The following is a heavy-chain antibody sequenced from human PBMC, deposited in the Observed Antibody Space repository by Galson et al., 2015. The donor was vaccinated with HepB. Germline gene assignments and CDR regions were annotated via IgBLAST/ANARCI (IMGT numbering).Heavy chain of an antibody. D-gene: IGHD5-12*01. CDR3: ARDASGYDLEEHFDY. CDR1: GYTFTSYA. Sequence: SVKVSCKASGYTFTSYAMHWVRQAPGQRLEWMGWINAGNGNTKYSQKFQGRVTITRDTSASTAYMELSSLRSEDTAVYYCARDASGYDLEEHFDYWGQGTLVTVSS. J-gene: IGHJ4*02. V-gene: IGHV1-3*01. CDR2: INAGNGNT.